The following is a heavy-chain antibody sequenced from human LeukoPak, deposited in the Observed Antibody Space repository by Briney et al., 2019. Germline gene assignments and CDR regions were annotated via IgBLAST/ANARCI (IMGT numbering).Heavy chain of an antibody. D-gene: IGHD5-18*01. CDR2: IYYGGST. CDR3: ARHLRGYSYGPFDY. Sequence: SETLSLTCTVSGGSISSYYWSWIRQPPGKGLEWIGYIYYGGSTNYIPSLTSRVTISVDTSKNQFSLKLTSVTAADTAVYYCARHLRGYSYGPFDYWGQGTLVTVSS. J-gene: IGHJ4*02. V-gene: IGHV4-59*08. CDR1: GGSISSYY.